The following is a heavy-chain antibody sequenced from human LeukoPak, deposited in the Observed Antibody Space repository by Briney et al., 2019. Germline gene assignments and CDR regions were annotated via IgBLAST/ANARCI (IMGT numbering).Heavy chain of an antibody. CDR3: ARSTHYYDSSGYYNPFDY. CDR2: IYTSGST. CDR1: GGSISSYY. D-gene: IGHD3-22*01. Sequence: SETLSLTCTVSGGSISSYYWSWIRQPAGKGLEWIGRIYTSGSTNYNPSLKSRVTMSVGTSKNQFPLKLSSVTAADTAVYYCARSTHYYDSSGYYNPFDYWGQGTLVIVSS. J-gene: IGHJ4*02. V-gene: IGHV4-4*07.